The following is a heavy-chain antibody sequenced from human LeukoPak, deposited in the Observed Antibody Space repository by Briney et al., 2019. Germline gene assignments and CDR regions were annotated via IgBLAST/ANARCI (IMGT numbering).Heavy chain of an antibody. J-gene: IGHJ4*02. V-gene: IGHV4-61*02. CDR2: IYTSGST. D-gene: IGHD3-22*01. Sequence: PSETLSLTCNVSGGSISSGSDYWSWIRQPAGKRLEWIGRIYTSGSTNYNPSLKSRVTISVDTSKNQFSLKLSSVTAADTAVYYCAREYYDSSGYYVGYSSFYFDYWGQGTLVTVSS. CDR1: GGSISSGSDY. CDR3: AREYYDSSGYYVGYSSFYFDY.